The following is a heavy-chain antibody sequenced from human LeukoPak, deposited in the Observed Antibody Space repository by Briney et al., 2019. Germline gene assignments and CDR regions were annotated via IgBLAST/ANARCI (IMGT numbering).Heavy chain of an antibody. J-gene: IGHJ4*02. CDR2: IRATGDTT. CDR1: GFTFSTYV. V-gene: IGHV3-23*01. CDR3: AKALLSYSSFFDY. D-gene: IGHD6-19*01. Sequence: GGPLRLSCAAPGFTFSTYVMSWVRQAPGKGLEWVSTIRATGDTTYYADSVKGRFTISRDNSKNTLYLQMNSLRAEDTAVYYCAKALLSYSSFFDYWGQGTLVTVSS.